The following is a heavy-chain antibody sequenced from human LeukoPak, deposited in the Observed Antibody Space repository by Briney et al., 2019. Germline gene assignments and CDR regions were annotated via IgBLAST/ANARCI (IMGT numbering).Heavy chain of an antibody. V-gene: IGHV3-74*01. Sequence: GGSLRLSCAASGFIFSSYWMRWVRQAPGKGLVWVSRINSDGSNTSYADSVKGRFTISRDNAKNTLYLQMNSLRAEDTAVYYCARNMGITSRPGYWGQGTLVTVSS. CDR1: GFIFSSYW. CDR2: INSDGSNT. CDR3: ARNMGITSRPGY. J-gene: IGHJ4*02. D-gene: IGHD6-6*01.